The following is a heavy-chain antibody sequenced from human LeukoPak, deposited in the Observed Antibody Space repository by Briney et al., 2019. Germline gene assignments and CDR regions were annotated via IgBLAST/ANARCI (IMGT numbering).Heavy chain of an antibody. D-gene: IGHD2-2*02. CDR3: ARGGGIVVVPAAILPAGTWFDP. V-gene: IGHV4-34*01. Sequence: TSETLSLTCAVYGGSFSGYYWSWIRQPPGKGLEWIGEINHSGSTNYNPSLKSRVTISVDTSKNQFSLKLSSVTAADTAVYYCARGGGIVVVPAAILPAGTWFDPWGQGTLVTVSS. J-gene: IGHJ5*02. CDR1: GGSFSGYY. CDR2: INHSGST.